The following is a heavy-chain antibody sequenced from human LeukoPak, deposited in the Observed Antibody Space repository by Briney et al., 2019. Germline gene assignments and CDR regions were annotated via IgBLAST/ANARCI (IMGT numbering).Heavy chain of an antibody. Sequence: SGPAQVKPTQTLTLTVTFSWFSLNTSGMCVVWIRQPPGKALEWLARIDWDDAKYYSTSLKTRLTISKDTSKNQVVLTMTNMDPVDTATYNCARLYSSSSGLFDPWRQGTLVTVSS. CDR3: ARLYSSSSGLFDP. J-gene: IGHJ5*02. CDR2: IDWDDAK. V-gene: IGHV2-70*11. D-gene: IGHD6-6*01. CDR1: WFSLNTSGMC.